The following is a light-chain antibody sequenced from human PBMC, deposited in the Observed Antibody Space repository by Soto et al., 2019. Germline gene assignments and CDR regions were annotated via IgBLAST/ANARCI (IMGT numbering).Light chain of an antibody. CDR1: QSVSSSY. Sequence: DNGLTQSPGTLSLSPGRRATLSCRASQSVSSSYLAWYQQKPGQAPRLLIYGASSRATGIPDRFSGSGSGTDFTLTISRLEPDYCAVYYCHLYCSSRFTSGPGPKVDMK. CDR2: GAS. V-gene: IGKV3-20*01. CDR3: HLYCSSRFT. J-gene: IGKJ3*01.